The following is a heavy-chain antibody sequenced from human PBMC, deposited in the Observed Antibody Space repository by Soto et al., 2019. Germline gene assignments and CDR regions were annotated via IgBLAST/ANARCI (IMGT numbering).Heavy chain of an antibody. CDR2: TYYRSKWYN. J-gene: IGHJ6*03. D-gene: IGHD3-9*01. CDR1: GDSVSSNSAA. Sequence: QSQTLSLTCAISGDSVSSNSAAWNWIRQSPSRGLEWLGRTYYRSKWYNDYAVSVKSRITINPDTSKNQFSLQLNSVTPEDTAVYYCARDRLMVGYFGYYYYMDVWGKGTTVTVSS. CDR3: ARDRLMVGYFGYYYYMDV. V-gene: IGHV6-1*01.